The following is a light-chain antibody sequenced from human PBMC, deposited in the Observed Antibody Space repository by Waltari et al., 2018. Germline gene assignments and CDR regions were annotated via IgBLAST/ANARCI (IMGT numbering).Light chain of an antibody. CDR3: SSYTNYATVI. J-gene: IGLJ2*01. CDR2: DVN. CDR1: SSAVGYYTY. V-gene: IGLV2-14*01. Sequence: QSALTQPASVSGSPGQSITISCTGTSSAVGYYTYFSWYQQHPGKAPKLMISDVNKRPSGVSNRFSGSKSGNTASLTISGLQAEDEADYYCSSYTNYATVIFGGGTKLTVL.